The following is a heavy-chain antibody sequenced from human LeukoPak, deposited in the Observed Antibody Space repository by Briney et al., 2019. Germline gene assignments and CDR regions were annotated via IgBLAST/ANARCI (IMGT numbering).Heavy chain of an antibody. D-gene: IGHD7-27*01. CDR2: ISASVGT. J-gene: IGHJ3*02. CDR1: GVTFGSYS. CDR3: VRDEVRSGAFDI. Sequence: GRSLRLSCAASGVTFGSYSMSCARQAPRQGLEWVSAISASVGTYYADSVRGRFNISRDNAKNSLYLQMHSLRAEDTAIYYCVRDEVRSGAFDIWGQGTMVTVSS. V-gene: IGHV3-23*01.